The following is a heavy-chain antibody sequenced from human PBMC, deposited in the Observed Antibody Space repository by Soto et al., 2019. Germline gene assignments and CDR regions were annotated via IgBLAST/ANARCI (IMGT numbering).Heavy chain of an antibody. Sequence: GASVKVSCKASGYTFTSCAMHWVRQAPGQRLEWMGWINAGNGDTNYSQKFQGRVTISRDTSANTVYMGLSSLRSEDTAVYYCARGSSGSYLIDYWGQGTLVTVSS. V-gene: IGHV1-3*01. CDR1: GYTFTSCA. J-gene: IGHJ4*02. CDR2: INAGNGDT. CDR3: ARGSSGSYLIDY. D-gene: IGHD1-26*01.